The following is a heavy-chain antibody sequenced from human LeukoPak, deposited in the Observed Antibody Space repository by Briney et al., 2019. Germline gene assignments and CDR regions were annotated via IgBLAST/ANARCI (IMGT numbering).Heavy chain of an antibody. D-gene: IGHD3-10*01. CDR3: ARDSPLYGSGSYYNDEYFQH. CDR1: GYTFTSYY. Sequence: AAVKVSCKASGYTFTSYYMHWVRQAPGQGLEWMGIINPSGGSTSYAQKFKGRVTMTRDTSTSTVYMELSSLRSEDTAVYYCARDSPLYGSGSYYNDEYFQHWGQGTLVTVSS. CDR2: INPSGGST. J-gene: IGHJ1*01. V-gene: IGHV1-46*03.